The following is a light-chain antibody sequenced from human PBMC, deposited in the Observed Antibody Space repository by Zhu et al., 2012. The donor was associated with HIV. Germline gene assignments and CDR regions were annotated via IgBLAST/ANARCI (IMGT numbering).Light chain of an antibody. J-gene: IGKJ2*01. CDR3: QQYGRAPT. V-gene: IGKV3-20*01. CDR1: QSVTSNY. CDR2: DTS. Sequence: EIVLTQSPGTLSLSPGERASLFCRASQSVTSNYLAWYQQRPGQPPRLLIYDTSTRTTGTPARFTGSGSGTDFSLTISSLEPEDFALYFCQQYGRAPTFGQGTKLEIK.